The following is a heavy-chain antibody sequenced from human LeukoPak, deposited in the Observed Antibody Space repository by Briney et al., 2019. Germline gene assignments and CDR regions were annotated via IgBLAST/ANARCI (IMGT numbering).Heavy chain of an antibody. V-gene: IGHV3-23*01. D-gene: IGHD6-19*01. Sequence: GGSLRLSCAASGFTFSSYAMSWVRQAPGKGLEWVSAISGSGGSTYYADSVKGRFTISRDNSKNTLYLQMNSLRAEDTAVYYCAKDGEDGSGWYDPYNWFDPWGQGTLVTVSS. CDR2: ISGSGGST. CDR1: GFTFSSYA. J-gene: IGHJ5*02. CDR3: AKDGEDGSGWYDPYNWFDP.